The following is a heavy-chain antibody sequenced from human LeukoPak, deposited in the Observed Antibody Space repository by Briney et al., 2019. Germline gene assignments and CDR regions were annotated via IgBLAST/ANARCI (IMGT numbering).Heavy chain of an antibody. CDR3: ARDIRACSLD. CDR2: IYTSGST. Sequence: SETLSLTCTVSGGSISSGSYYWSWIRQPAGKGLEWIGRIYTSGSTNYNPSLKSRVTISVDTSKNQFSLKLSSVTAADTAVYYCARDIRACSLDWGRGTLVTVSS. D-gene: IGHD6-6*01. V-gene: IGHV4-61*02. J-gene: IGHJ4*02. CDR1: GGSISSGSYY.